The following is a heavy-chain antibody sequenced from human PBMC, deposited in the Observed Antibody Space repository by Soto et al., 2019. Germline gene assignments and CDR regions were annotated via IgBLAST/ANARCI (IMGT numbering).Heavy chain of an antibody. D-gene: IGHD3-10*01. J-gene: IGHJ6*02. CDR2: ISSSSSTI. CDR3: ARDHHYGSGSPNSPYDYYYGMDV. V-gene: IGHV3-48*04. CDR1: GFTFSSYS. Sequence: GGSLRLSCAASGFTFSSYSMNWVRQAPGKGLEWVSYISSSSSTIYYADSVKGRFTISRDNAKNSLYLQMNSLSAEDTAVYYCARDHHYGSGSPNSPYDYYYGMDVWGQGTTVTVSS.